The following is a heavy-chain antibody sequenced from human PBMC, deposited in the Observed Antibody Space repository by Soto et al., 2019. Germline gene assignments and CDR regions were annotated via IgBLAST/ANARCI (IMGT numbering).Heavy chain of an antibody. CDR2: INHSAST. CDR1: GGSFTAYY. J-gene: IGHJ6*02. D-gene: IGHD5-12*01. Sequence: QVQLQQRGAGLLKPSETLSLTCGVYGGSFTAYYWRWIRQPPGKGLEFIGEINHSASTNYSPSLKSRVTISIDTSRNHFSLTLRSVTAADTAVYYCARGARNSGYGTGAGFYYYYNGMDVWGQGTTVTVSS. V-gene: IGHV4-34*01. CDR3: ARGARNSGYGTGAGFYYYYNGMDV.